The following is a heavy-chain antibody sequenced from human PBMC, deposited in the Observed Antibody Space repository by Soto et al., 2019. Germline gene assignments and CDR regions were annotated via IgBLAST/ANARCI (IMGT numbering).Heavy chain of an antibody. D-gene: IGHD1-1*01. CDR3: ASEYNWNDVYYYGMDV. J-gene: IGHJ6*02. Sequence: SVKVSCKASGGTFSSYAISWVRQAPGQGLEWMGGIIPIFGTANYAQKFQGRVTITADESTSTAYMELSSLRSEDTAVYYCASEYNWNDVYYYGMDVWGQGTTVTVSS. V-gene: IGHV1-69*13. CDR1: GGTFSSYA. CDR2: IIPIFGTA.